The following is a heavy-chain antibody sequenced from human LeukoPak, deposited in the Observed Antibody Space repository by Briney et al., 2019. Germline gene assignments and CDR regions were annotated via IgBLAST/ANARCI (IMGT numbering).Heavy chain of an antibody. D-gene: IGHD5-24*01. CDR2: IYYSGST. Sequence: SETLSLTCTVSGGSISSYYWSWIRQPPGKGLEWIGYIYYSGSTNYNPSLKSRVTISVDTSKNQFSLKLSSVTAADTAVYYCARVAERWPQEQPTDAFDIWGQGTMVTVSS. J-gene: IGHJ3*02. V-gene: IGHV4-59*01. CDR1: GGSISSYY. CDR3: ARVAERWPQEQPTDAFDI.